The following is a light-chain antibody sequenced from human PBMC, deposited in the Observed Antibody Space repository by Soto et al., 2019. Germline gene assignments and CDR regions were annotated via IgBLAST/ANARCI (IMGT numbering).Light chain of an antibody. Sequence: QSVLTQPPSVSEAPRQRVTISCSGSSSNIGNNAVNWYQQLPGKAPKLLIYADYVLSSGVSDRFSASKSGTSASLAISGLQSEDEADYYCATWDDSLNGQVFGGGTKLTVL. CDR1: SSNIGNNA. V-gene: IGLV1-36*01. J-gene: IGLJ3*02. CDR2: ADY. CDR3: ATWDDSLNGQV.